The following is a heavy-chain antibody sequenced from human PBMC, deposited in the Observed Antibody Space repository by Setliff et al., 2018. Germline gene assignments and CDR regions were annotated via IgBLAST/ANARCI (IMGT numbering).Heavy chain of an antibody. CDR1: GGMSGTYS. CDR2: IIPIFGTP. Sequence: SVKVSCKASGGMSGTYSISWVRQAPGQGLEWIGAIIPIFGTPNYAQNFQDRVTITADISTTTVFMEMSSLRSDDTAVYYCARDGAYCSGGSCYSFDYWGPGTPGTVS. CDR3: ARDGAYCSGGSCYSFDY. D-gene: IGHD2-15*01. V-gene: IGHV1-69*06. J-gene: IGHJ4*02.